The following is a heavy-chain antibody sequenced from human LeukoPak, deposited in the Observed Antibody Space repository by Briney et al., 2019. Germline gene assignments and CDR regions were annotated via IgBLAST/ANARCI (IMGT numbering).Heavy chain of an antibody. D-gene: IGHD6-19*01. J-gene: IGHJ4*02. V-gene: IGHV3-30*02. CDR3: ARILDSAWGELGY. CDR1: GFSFSSYG. CDR2: IRSDGSNK. Sequence: GGSLRLSCAGSGFSFSSYGMHWVRQAPGKGPEWMAFIRSDGSNKYYADSVKGRFTISRDNSKNTLYLQMNSLRAEDTAVYYCARILDSAWGELGYWGQGTLVTVSS.